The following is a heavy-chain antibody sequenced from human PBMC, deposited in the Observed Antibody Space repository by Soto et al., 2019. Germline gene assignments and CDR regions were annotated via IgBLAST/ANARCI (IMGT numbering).Heavy chain of an antibody. CDR3: ARQITMARGIDF. D-gene: IGHD3-10*01. CDR2: VYFNDNT. CDR1: GGSISSGGYY. Sequence: QVQLLESGPGLVKASETLSLTCSISGGSISSGGYYWSWVRQRPGTGLECIGYVYFNDNTYYNPSLKSRVTISVGTSKSQFSLRLSSVTAADAAVYYCARQITMARGIDFWGLGISVSVSS. J-gene: IGHJ4*02. V-gene: IGHV4-31*03.